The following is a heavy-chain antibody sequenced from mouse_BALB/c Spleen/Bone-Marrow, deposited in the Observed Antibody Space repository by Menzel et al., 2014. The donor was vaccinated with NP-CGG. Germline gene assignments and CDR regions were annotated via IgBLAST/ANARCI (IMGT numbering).Heavy chain of an antibody. CDR1: GFSVISYG. V-gene: IGHV2-4*02. Sequence: VQLQQSGPGLVQPSQSLFITCTVSGFSVISYGVHWVRQPPGKGLEWLGVIWSGGSTDYNAAFISRLSISKDNSKSQVFFKMSSLQADDTAIYYCARNDYGNPHYAMDYWGQGTSVTVSS. CDR2: IWSGGST. D-gene: IGHD2-1*01. J-gene: IGHJ4*01. CDR3: ARNDYGNPHYAMDY.